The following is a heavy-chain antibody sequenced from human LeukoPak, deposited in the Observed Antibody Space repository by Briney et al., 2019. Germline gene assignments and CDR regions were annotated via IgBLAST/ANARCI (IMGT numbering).Heavy chain of an antibody. Sequence: SDGRRRTYADAVKGRFTISRDNAKNTLYVQMNSLRAEDTAVYYCAREAIFGVAPYDYWGQGTLVTVSS. V-gene: IGHV3-74*01. CDR3: AREAIFGVAPYDY. D-gene: IGHD3-3*01. J-gene: IGHJ4*02. CDR2: SDGRRR.